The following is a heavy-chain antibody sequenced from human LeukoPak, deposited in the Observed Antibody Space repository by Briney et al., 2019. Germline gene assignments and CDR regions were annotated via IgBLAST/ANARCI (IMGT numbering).Heavy chain of an antibody. CDR2: ISSSSSYI. Sequence: PGGSLRLSCAASGFTFSSYSMNWVRQAPGKGLEWVSSISSSSSYIYYADSVKGRFTISRDNAKNSLYLQMNSLRAEDTAVYYCARDGPRDDGGDQIYYYYYYGMDVWGQGTTVTVSS. D-gene: IGHD2-21*01. CDR3: ARDGPRDDGGDQIYYYYYYGMDV. V-gene: IGHV3-21*01. J-gene: IGHJ6*02. CDR1: GFTFSSYS.